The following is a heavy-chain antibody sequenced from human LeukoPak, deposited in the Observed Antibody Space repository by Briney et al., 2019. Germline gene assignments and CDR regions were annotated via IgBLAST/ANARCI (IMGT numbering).Heavy chain of an antibody. D-gene: IGHD2-2*01. CDR2: IYTSGSS. Sequence: SQTLSLTCAVSGGSISSGGYFWSWIRQPPGKGLEWIGRIYTSGSSNYNPSLKSRVTMSVDTSKSQFSLKLSSVTAADTAVYYCARDCPYQLICRGDYYFDYWGQGILVTVSS. CDR1: GGSISSGGYF. J-gene: IGHJ4*02. V-gene: IGHV4-61*02. CDR3: ARDCPYQLICRGDYYFDY.